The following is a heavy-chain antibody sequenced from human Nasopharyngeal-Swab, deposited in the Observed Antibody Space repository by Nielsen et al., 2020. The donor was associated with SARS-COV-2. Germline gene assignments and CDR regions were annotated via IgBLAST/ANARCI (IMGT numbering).Heavy chain of an antibody. Sequence: GESLKISCAASGFTFSSYWMSWVRQAPGKGPEWVANIKQDGSEKYYVDSVKGRFTISRDNAKNSLYLQMNSLRAEDTAVYYCARLGGDGWYFDLWGRGTLVTVSS. D-gene: IGHD2-21*02. CDR2: IKQDGSEK. CDR1: GFTFSSYW. V-gene: IGHV3-7*03. J-gene: IGHJ2*01. CDR3: ARLGGDGWYFDL.